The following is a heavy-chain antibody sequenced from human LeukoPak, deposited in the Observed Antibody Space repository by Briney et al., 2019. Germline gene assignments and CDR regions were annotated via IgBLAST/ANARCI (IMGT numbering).Heavy chain of an antibody. CDR3: ARDAQRGFDYSNYLKY. CDR2: IWSDGTNK. V-gene: IGHV3-33*01. Sequence: PGGSLRLSCAAAGFTFNHYGMHWVRQAPGKGLEWVAVIWSDGTNKYYADSVKGRFTISRDDSEKQVYLQMNSLKPEDTAVYFCARDAQRGFDYSNYLKYWGQGTPVTVST. J-gene: IGHJ4*02. CDR1: GFTFNHYG. D-gene: IGHD4-11*01.